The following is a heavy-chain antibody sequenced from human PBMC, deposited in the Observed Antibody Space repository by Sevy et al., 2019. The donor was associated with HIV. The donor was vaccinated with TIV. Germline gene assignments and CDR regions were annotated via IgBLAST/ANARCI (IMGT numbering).Heavy chain of an antibody. V-gene: IGHV3-30-3*01. CDR1: GFTFSSYA. CDR3: ARDYYYGSGSYYPPLPDY. D-gene: IGHD3-10*01. CDR2: ISYDGSNK. J-gene: IGHJ4*02. Sequence: GGSLRLSCAASGFTFSSYAIHWVRQAPGKGLGWVAVISYDGSNKYYADSVKGRFTISRDNSKNTLYLQMNSLRPEDTAVYYCARDYYYGSGSYYPPLPDYWGQGTLVTVSS.